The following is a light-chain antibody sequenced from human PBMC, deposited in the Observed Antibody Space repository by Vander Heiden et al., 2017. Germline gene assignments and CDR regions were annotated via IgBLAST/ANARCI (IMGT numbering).Light chain of an antibody. V-gene: IGKV3-11*01. CDR1: QSVNSH. CDR2: DST. J-gene: IGKJ4*01. CDR3: QQRSNWPPKLT. Sequence: EIVLTQSPATLSLSPGERATLSCRASQSVNSHLARYQQTPGQAPRLLSSDSTNRATGIPAKFSGSWSGTDFTLTISSLEPEDFAVYYCQQRSNWPPKLTFGGGTKVEIK.